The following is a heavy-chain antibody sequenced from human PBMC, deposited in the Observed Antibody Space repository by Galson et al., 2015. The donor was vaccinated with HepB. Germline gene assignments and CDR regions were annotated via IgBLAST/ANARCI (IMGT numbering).Heavy chain of an antibody. D-gene: IGHD3-3*01. Sequence: SVKVSCKASGYTFTSYDINWVRQATGQGLEWMGWMNPNSGNTGYAQKFQGRVTMTRNTSISTAYMELSSLRSEDTAVYYCARSVFWSGYAQRYYCYYGMDVWGQGTTVTVSS. J-gene: IGHJ6*02. CDR2: MNPNSGNT. CDR1: GYTFTSYD. CDR3: ARSVFWSGYAQRYYCYYGMDV. V-gene: IGHV1-8*01.